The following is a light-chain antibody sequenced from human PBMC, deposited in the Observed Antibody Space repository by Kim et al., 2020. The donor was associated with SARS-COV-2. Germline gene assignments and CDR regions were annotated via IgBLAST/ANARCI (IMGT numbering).Light chain of an antibody. Sequence: SVGDRVTITCRASQDIANSLAWYQQKPGTVPKVLIYAASTLQSGVPSRFSGSGSGTEFTLTIGSLQTEDVATYYCQKYNSAPWTFGPGTKVDIK. CDR2: AAS. CDR1: QDIANS. CDR3: QKYNSAPWT. V-gene: IGKV1-27*01. J-gene: IGKJ1*01.